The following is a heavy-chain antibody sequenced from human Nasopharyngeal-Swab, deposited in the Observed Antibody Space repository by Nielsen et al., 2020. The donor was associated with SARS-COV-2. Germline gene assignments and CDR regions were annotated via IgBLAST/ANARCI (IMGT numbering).Heavy chain of an antibody. D-gene: IGHD1-26*01. CDR1: GFTFNRYW. CDR3: AREWERPYYFDY. Sequence: GESLKISCAASGFTFNRYWLHWVRQVPGKGLQWVPRINSDGSDTRYAESVKGRFTASRDTANSMLYLQLNSVRVEDTGVYFCAREWERPYYFDYWGQGVQVTVSS. CDR2: INSDGSDT. J-gene: IGHJ4*02. V-gene: IGHV3-74*01.